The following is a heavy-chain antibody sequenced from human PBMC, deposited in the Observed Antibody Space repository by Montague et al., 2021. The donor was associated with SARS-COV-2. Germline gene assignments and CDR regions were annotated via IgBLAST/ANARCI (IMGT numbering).Heavy chain of an antibody. D-gene: IGHD3-9*01. V-gene: IGHV4-39*01. CDR3: ATYYDILTGYYIAACDI. J-gene: IGHJ3*02. Sequence: IYYSGSTYYNPSLKSRVTISVDTSKNQFSLKLSSVTAADTAVYYCATYYDILTGYYIAACDIWGKGTMVIV. CDR2: IYYSGST.